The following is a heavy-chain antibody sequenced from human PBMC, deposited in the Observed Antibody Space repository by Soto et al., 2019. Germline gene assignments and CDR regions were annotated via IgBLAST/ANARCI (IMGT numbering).Heavy chain of an antibody. D-gene: IGHD5-18*01. CDR1: GYTITSYG. CDR3: AREGPVDTAMVKAVLYYYYGMDV. J-gene: IGHJ6*02. Sequence: GASVKLSCTDSGYTITSYGISWVRQAPRQGLEWMGWISAYNGNTNYAQKLQGRVTMTTDTSTSTAYMELRSLRSDDTAVYYCAREGPVDTAMVKAVLYYYYGMDVWGQGTTVTVSS. V-gene: IGHV1-18*01. CDR2: ISAYNGNT.